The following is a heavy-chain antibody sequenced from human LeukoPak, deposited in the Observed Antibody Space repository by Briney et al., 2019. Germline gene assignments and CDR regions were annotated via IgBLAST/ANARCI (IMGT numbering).Heavy chain of an antibody. CDR1: GFTFSSHA. CDR3: VRDAYRNGWGGADY. J-gene: IGHJ4*02. D-gene: IGHD6-19*01. Sequence: PGGSLRLSCAASGFTFSSHALYWVRQAPGKGLEWVSFISYDGSNKYYADSVKGRFTISRDNSKNTLYLEMNSLRAEDTAVYYCVRDAYRNGWGGADYWGQGTLVTVSS. CDR2: ISYDGSNK. V-gene: IGHV3-30*04.